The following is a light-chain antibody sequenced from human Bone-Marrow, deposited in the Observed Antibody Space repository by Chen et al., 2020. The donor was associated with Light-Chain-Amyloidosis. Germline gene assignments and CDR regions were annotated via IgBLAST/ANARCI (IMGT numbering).Light chain of an antibody. J-gene: IGLJ2*01. Sequence: QSALPQPASVSGSPGQPTPIPCPGTSSDVGGNTYVSWSQQHPGKAPKLMIYDVSNRPSGVSNRFAGSKSGNTASLTISGLQAEDEADYYCSSYTSSSVVFGGGTKLTVL. CDR1: SSDVGGNTY. CDR3: SSYTSSSVV. V-gene: IGLV2-14*03. CDR2: DVS.